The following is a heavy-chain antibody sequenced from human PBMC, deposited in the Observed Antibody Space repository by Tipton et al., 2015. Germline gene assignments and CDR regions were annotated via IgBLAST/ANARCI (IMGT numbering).Heavy chain of an antibody. V-gene: IGHV3-74*03. CDR1: GFTFNTHW. D-gene: IGHD2-2*01. CDR2: INPDGTST. J-gene: IGHJ4*02. Sequence: PLRLSCAASGFTFNTHWMNWVRQAPGKGLEWISRINPDGTSTAYADSVRGRFTISRDNSKNMVYLQMNSPRGEDTAVYFCAKVYRSHSSTLDYWGQGILVTVSS. CDR3: AKVYRSHSSTLDY.